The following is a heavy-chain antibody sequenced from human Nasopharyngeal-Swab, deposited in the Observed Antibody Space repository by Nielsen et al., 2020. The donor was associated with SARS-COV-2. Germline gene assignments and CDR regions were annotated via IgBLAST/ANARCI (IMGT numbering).Heavy chain of an antibody. CDR2: ISWNSGSI. J-gene: IGHJ4*02. CDR3: AKLSPSAGDYYGSGSLPEV. V-gene: IGHV3-9*01. D-gene: IGHD3-10*01. CDR1: GFTFDDYA. Sequence: SLKISCAASGFTFDDYAMHWVRQAPGKGLEWVSGISWNSGSIGYADSVKGRFTISRDNAKNSLYLQMNSLRAEDTALYYCAKLSPSAGDYYGSGSLPEVWGQGTLVTVSS.